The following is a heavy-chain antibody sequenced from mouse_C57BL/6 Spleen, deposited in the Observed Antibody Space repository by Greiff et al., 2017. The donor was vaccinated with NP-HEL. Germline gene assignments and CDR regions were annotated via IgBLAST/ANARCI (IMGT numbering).Heavy chain of an antibody. V-gene: IGHV1-69*01. J-gene: IGHJ2*01. D-gene: IGHD1-1*01. Sequence: VQLQQSGAELVMPGASVKLSCKASGYTFTSYWMHWVKQRPGQGLEWIGEIDPSDSYTNYNQKFKGKSTLTVDKSSSTAYMQLSSLTSEDSAVYYCARYGSSFFDYWGQGTTLTVSS. CDR2: IDPSDSYT. CDR1: GYTFTSYW. CDR3: ARYGSSFFDY.